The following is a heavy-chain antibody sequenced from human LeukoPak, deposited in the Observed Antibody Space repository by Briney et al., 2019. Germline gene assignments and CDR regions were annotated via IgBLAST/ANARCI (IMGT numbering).Heavy chain of an antibody. D-gene: IGHD1-14*01. Sequence: GGSLRLSCAASGLTVNSKYMSWVRQAPGKGLEWVSIIYSGGSTNYADSVKGRFTISRDNSKNTLYLQMNSLRAEDTAVYYCTGDVYQHWGQGTLVTVSS. CDR3: TGDVYQH. V-gene: IGHV3-53*01. J-gene: IGHJ1*01. CDR2: IYSGGST. CDR1: GLTVNSKY.